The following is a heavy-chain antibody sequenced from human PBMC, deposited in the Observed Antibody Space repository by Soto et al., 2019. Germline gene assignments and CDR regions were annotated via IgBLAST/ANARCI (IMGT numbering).Heavy chain of an antibody. CDR1: GFTFDDYG. D-gene: IGHD3-3*02. V-gene: IGHV3-9*01. CDR3: ARESAYSIYHYMDL. Sequence: EVQLVESGGGLVQPGRSLRLSCAASGFTFDDYGMHWVRQAPGKGLEWVSSITWNSGNRGYADSVRGRFTISRDDAKNSLFLQMNSLRAEDTALYYCARESAYSIYHYMDLWGKGPTVTASS. CDR2: ITWNSGNR. J-gene: IGHJ6*03.